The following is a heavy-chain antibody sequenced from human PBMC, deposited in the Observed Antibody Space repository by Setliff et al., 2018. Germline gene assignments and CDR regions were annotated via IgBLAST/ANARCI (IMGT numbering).Heavy chain of an antibody. CDR2: MLSSGST. V-gene: IGHV4-61*10. CDR3: ARDRTAYSYGLDV. Sequence: SETLSLTCTVSGGSISSGIVYWSWIRQPAGKGLEWIGRMLSSGSTNFNPSLKSRVTMSVDTSKNQFALHLKSVTAADTAVYYCARDRTAYSYGLDVWGQGTTVTVSS. D-gene: IGHD5-18*01. J-gene: IGHJ6*02. CDR1: GGSISSGIVY.